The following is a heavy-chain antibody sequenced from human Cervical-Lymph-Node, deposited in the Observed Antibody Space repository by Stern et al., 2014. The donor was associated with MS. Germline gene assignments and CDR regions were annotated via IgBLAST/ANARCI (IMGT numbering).Heavy chain of an antibody. CDR3: ARNGGGLDY. CDR2: IDPNSGGA. CDR1: GYTFTDYS. J-gene: IGHJ4*02. V-gene: IGHV1-2*02. D-gene: IGHD3-16*01. Sequence: QVQLVESGAAVKKPGASVKVSCKAYGYTFTDYSMYWERHAQGQGIEWVAWIDPNSGGANYAQKFQGRVTMTRDTSTSTAYMELSSLRPDDTAVYYCARNGGGLDYWGQGTLVTVSS.